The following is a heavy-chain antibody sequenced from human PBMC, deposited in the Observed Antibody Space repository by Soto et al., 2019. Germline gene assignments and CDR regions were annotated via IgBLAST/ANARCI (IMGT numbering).Heavy chain of an antibody. CDR1: GGSISSGDYY. Sequence: QVQLQESGPGLVKPSQTLSLTCTVSGGSISSGDYYWSWIRQPPGKGLEWIGYIYYSGSTYYNPSLKSRVTISVDTSKNQFSLKLSSVTAADTAVYYWARGHNSSGWYVDGGWFDPWGQGTLVTVSS. V-gene: IGHV4-30-4*01. J-gene: IGHJ5*02. D-gene: IGHD6-19*01. CDR2: IYYSGST. CDR3: ARGHNSSGWYVDGGWFDP.